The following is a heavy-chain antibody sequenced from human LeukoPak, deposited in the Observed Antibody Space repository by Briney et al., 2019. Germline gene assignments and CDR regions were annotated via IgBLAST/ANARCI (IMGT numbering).Heavy chain of an antibody. CDR3: AGAPNQDFFDY. CDR2: FFYRGST. J-gene: IGHJ4*02. V-gene: IGHV4-59*01. Sequence: PSETLSLTCTVSGGSISDYYWSWLRQPPGKGLEWIGNFFYRGSTNYNPSLKSRVTISVDTSKNQFSLNLNSVSAADTAVYYCAGAPNQDFFDYWGRGTLVTVSS. CDR1: GGSISDYY. D-gene: IGHD3-10*01.